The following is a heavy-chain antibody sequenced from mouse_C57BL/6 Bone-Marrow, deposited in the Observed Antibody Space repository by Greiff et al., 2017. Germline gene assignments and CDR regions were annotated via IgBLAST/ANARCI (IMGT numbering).Heavy chain of an antibody. CDR1: GYTFTDYY. J-gene: IGHJ2*01. CDR2: IYPGSGNT. D-gene: IGHD2-3*01. Sequence: QVQLQQSGAELVRPGASVKLSCKASGYTFTDYYINWVKQRPGQGLEWIARIYPGSGNTYYNEKFKGKATLTAEKSSSTAYMQLSSLTSENSAVYFCAEDGYYEGYYFDYWGQGTTLTVSS. V-gene: IGHV1-76*01. CDR3: AEDGYYEGYYFDY.